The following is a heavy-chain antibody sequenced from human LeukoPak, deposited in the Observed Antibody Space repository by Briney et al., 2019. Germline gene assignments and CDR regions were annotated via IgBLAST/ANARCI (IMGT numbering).Heavy chain of an antibody. V-gene: IGHV3-66*02. CDR3: ARDKGTSYLSSFDY. J-gene: IGHJ4*02. CDR2: IYSGGST. D-gene: IGHD6-6*01. Sequence: GGSLRLSCAASGFTFSDYAMSWLRQAPGKGPEWVSVIYSGGSTYYADSVKGRFTISRDNSKNALYLQMNSLRAADTAVYYCARDKGTSYLSSFDYWGQGTLVTVSS. CDR1: GFTFSDYA.